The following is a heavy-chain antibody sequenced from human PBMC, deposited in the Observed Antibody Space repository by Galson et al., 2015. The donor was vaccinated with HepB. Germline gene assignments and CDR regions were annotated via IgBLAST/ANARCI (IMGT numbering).Heavy chain of an antibody. CDR1: GFTFSSYG. V-gene: IGHV3-30*18. J-gene: IGHJ6*02. CDR3: AKDLRIAAAGHYYYGMDV. Sequence: SLRLSCAASGFTFSSYGMHWVRQAPGKGLEWVAVISYDGSNKYYADSVKGRFTISRDNSKNTLYLQMNSLRAEDTAVYYCAKDLRIAAAGHYYYGMDVWGQGTTVTVSS. CDR2: ISYDGSNK. D-gene: IGHD6-13*01.